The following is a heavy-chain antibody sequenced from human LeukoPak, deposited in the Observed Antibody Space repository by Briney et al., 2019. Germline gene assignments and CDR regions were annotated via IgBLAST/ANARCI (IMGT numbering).Heavy chain of an antibody. CDR2: ISSSSSYI. CDR1: GFTFSNYW. CDR3: ARELGYNYDSSGLGY. J-gene: IGHJ4*02. D-gene: IGHD3-22*01. Sequence: GGSLRLSCAASGFTFSNYWMHWLRQAPGKGLEWVSSISSSSSYIYYADSVKGRFTISRDNAKNSLYLQMNSLRAEDTAVYYCARELGYNYDSSGLGYWGQGTLVTVSS. V-gene: IGHV3-21*01.